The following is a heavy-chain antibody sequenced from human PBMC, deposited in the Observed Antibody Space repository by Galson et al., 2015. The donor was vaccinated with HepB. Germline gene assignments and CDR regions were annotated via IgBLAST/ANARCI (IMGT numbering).Heavy chain of an antibody. Sequence: SLRLSCAASGFTFSSYAMSWVRQAPGKGLEWVSAISGSGGSTYYADSVKGRFTISRDNSKNTLYLQMNSLRAEDTAVYYCAKDRDYYDGNGYYYLPLYYFDYWGQGTLVTVSS. J-gene: IGHJ4*02. CDR1: GFTFSSYA. D-gene: IGHD3-22*01. CDR3: AKDRDYYDGNGYYYLPLYYFDY. CDR2: ISGSGGST. V-gene: IGHV3-23*01.